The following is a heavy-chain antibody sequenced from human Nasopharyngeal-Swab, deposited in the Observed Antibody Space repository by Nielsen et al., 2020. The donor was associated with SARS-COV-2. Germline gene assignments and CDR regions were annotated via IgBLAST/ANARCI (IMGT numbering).Heavy chain of an antibody. J-gene: IGHJ4*02. CDR3: ARGWAGHYFVY. V-gene: IGHV4-31*03. CDR2: IYYSGNT. Sequence: SETLSLTCTVSGGSITSGGFYWTWIRQHPGKGLEWIGYIYYSGNTYYNPSLESRITISVDTSKNQFSLKLNSVTAADTAVYYCARGWAGHYFVYWGRGTLVTVSS. D-gene: IGHD3-10*01. CDR1: GGSITSGGFY.